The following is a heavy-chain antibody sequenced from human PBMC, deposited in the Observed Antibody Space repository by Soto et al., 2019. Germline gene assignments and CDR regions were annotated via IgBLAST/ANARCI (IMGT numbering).Heavy chain of an antibody. CDR1: GFTFSSYA. CDR3: AHGLFDDQYDL. V-gene: IGHV3-64D*06. CDR2: ISSNGGST. D-gene: IGHD3-10*02. Sequence: GGSLRLSCSASGFTFSSYAMHWVRQAPGRGLEYVSAISSNGGSTYYADSVKGRFTISRDNSKNTLYLQMSSLRAEDTAVYYCAHGLFDDQYDLWGQGTLVTVSS. J-gene: IGHJ5*02.